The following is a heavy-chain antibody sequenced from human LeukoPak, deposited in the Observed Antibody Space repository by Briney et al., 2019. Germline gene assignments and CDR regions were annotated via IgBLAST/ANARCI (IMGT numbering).Heavy chain of an antibody. V-gene: IGHV1-2*02. CDR3: ARGIDCSSTSCYYDY. D-gene: IGHD2-2*01. J-gene: IGHJ4*02. CDR2: INPNSGGT. CDR1: GYTFTGYY. Sequence: ASVKVSFKASGYTFTGYYMHWVRQAPGQGLEWMGWINPNSGGTNYAQKFQGRVTMTRDTSISTAYMELSRLRSDDTAVYYCARGIDCSSTSCYYDYWGQGTLVTVSS.